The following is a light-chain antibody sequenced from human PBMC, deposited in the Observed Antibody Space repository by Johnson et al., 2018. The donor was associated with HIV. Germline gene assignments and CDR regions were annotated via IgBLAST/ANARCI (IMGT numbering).Light chain of an antibody. CDR2: DNN. CDR3: GTWDSSLLYV. CDR1: SSNTWSNY. V-gene: IGLV1-51*01. Sequence: QSVLTQSPSVSAAPGQKVTISCSGSSSNTWSNYVSWYQQLPGTAPKLLIYDNNKRPSGIPDRFSGSKSGTSATLGITGLQTGDEADYYCGTWDSSLLYVFGTGTKVTVL. J-gene: IGLJ1*01.